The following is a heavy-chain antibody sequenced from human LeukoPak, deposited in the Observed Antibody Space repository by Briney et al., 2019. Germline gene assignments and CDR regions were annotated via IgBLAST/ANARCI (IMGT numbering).Heavy chain of an antibody. CDR3: ASQWLGRRHYYYYYMDV. V-gene: IGHV4-34*01. D-gene: IGHD6-19*01. CDR2: INHSGST. CDR1: GGSFSGYY. J-gene: IGHJ6*03. Sequence: SETLSLTCAVYGGSFSGYYWSWIRQPPGKGPEWIGEINHSGSTNYNPSLKSRVTISVDTSKNQFSLKLSSVTAADTAVYYCASQWLGRRHYYYYYMDVWGKGTTVTVSS.